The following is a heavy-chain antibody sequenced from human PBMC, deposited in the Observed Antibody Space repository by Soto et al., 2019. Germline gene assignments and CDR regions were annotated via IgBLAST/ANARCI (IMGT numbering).Heavy chain of an antibody. D-gene: IGHD2-2*01. CDR2: VSFDGSNS. CDR3: ARPIVPAIQNHPYYYYGLDV. CDR1: GFTFSHYA. V-gene: IGHV3-30-3*01. J-gene: IGHJ6*02. Sequence: QVQLVESGGGVVQPGRSLRLSCAASGFTFSHYAMHWVRQAPGKGLDWVAVVSFDGSNSYYADSVKGRFTISRDNSKHTLFLQMNSLRPEDTAVYFCARPIVPAIQNHPYYYYGLDVWGQGTTVTVSS.